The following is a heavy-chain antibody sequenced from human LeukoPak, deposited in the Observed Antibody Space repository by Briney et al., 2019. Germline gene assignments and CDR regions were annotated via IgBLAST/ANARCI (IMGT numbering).Heavy chain of an antibody. CDR3: ARAVERYYYDSSWFDP. CDR2: ISRSGSTK. J-gene: IGHJ5*02. Sequence: GGSLRLSCAASGFTFSDYNMRWIRQAPGKGLEWVSSISRSGSTKYYADSVKGRFTISRDNAKNSLYLQMNSLRAEDTAVYYCARAVERYYYDSSWFDPWGQGTLVTVSS. D-gene: IGHD3-22*01. V-gene: IGHV3-11*04. CDR1: GFTFSDYN.